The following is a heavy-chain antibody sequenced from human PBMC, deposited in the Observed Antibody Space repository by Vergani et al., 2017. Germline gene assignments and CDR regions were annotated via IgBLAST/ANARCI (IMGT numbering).Heavy chain of an antibody. D-gene: IGHD2-15*01. CDR1: GGSISSYY. Sequence: QVQLQESGPGLVKPSETLSLTCTVSGGSISSYYWSWIRQPPGKGLEWIGYIYYSGSTNYNPSLKSRVTISVDTSKNQFTLKLNSVTAADTAVYYCAGVFYVVDSRHWFDPWGQGTLVTVSS. V-gene: IGHV4-59*01. J-gene: IGHJ5*02. CDR3: AGVFYVVDSRHWFDP. CDR2: IYYSGST.